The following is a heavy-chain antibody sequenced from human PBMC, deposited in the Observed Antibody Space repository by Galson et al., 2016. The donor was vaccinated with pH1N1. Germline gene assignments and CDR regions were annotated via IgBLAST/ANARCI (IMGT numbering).Heavy chain of an antibody. J-gene: IGHJ6*03. CDR2: FEPEGDET. Sequence: SVKVSCKVSGYTFVEVSIHWVRQAPGKGLEWMGSFEPEGDETVYSQKLQGRVTMTRDISEDTAYMELSSLESEDTAVYYCAGGPRCHSSSCYNYEYYYMDFWGQGSTVTVSS. D-gene: IGHD5-24*01. CDR3: AGGPRCHSSSCYNYEYYYMDF. V-gene: IGHV1-24*01. CDR1: GYTFVEVS.